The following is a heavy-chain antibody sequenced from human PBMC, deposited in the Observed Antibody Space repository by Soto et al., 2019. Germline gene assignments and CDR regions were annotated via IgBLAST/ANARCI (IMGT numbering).Heavy chain of an antibody. CDR2: IYYSGSA. CDR3: ARDSGGLYQLLSPWFDP. J-gene: IGHJ5*02. V-gene: IGHV4-31*03. CDR1: GGSISSGGYY. D-gene: IGHD2-2*01. Sequence: QVQLQESGPGLVKPSQTLSLTCTVSGGSISSGGYYWSWIRQHPGKGLEWIGYIYYSGSAYYNPSLKSRVTISVETSKNQFSLRLSSVTAADTAVYYCARDSGGLYQLLSPWFDPWGQGTLVTVSS.